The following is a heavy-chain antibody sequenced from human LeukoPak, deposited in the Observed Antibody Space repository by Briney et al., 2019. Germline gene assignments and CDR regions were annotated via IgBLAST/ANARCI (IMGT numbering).Heavy chain of an antibody. Sequence: SETLSLTCTVSGGSISSYYWSWIRQPPRKGLEWIGYIYYSGSTNYNPSLNSRVTISVDTSKNQFSLKLSSVTAADTAVYYCARHLTGWSFYWGQGTLVTVSS. CDR1: GGSISSYY. CDR3: ARHLTGWSFY. CDR2: IYYSGST. J-gene: IGHJ4*02. D-gene: IGHD3-10*01. V-gene: IGHV4-59*08.